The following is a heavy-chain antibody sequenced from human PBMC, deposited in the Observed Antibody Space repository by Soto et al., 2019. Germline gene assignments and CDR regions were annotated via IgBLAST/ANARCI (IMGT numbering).Heavy chain of an antibody. D-gene: IGHD6-19*01. CDR2: ITSDTKTI. J-gene: IGHJ4*02. V-gene: IGHV3-48*02. CDR3: ARSVEGHFDY. Sequence: EVQLVESGGTLVQPGGSLRLSCAASGFRFSIYSMNWVRQAPGKGLEWSAYITSDTKTIKYADSVRGRFTISRDNGKNSVYLKMNSLRDEDTAVYYCARSVEGHFDYWGQGTVVTVSA. CDR1: GFRFSIYS.